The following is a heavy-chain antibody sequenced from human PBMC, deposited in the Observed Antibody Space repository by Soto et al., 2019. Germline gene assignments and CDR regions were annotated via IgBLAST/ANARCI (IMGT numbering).Heavy chain of an antibody. CDR2: INPNNGGT. CDR3: ARDAVIAAADTPGDY. J-gene: IGHJ4*02. Sequence: ASVKVSCKASGYTFTDYYMHWVRQAPGQGLEWMGWINPNNGGTNYAQKFEGWATMTRDTSISTAYMELSRLRSDDTAVYYCARDAVIAAADTPGDYWGQGTLVTVSS. V-gene: IGHV1-2*04. D-gene: IGHD6-13*01. CDR1: GYTFTDYY.